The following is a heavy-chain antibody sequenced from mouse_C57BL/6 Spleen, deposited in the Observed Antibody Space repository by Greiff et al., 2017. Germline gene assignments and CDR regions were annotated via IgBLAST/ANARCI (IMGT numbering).Heavy chain of an antibody. Sequence: QVQLQQPGAELVKPGASVKMSCKASGYTFTSYWITWVKQRPGQGLEWIGDIYPGSGSTNYNEKFKSKATLTVDTSSSTAYMQLSSLTSEDSAVYYCAREEYCTPYAMDYWGQGTSVTVSS. CDR3: AREEYCTPYAMDY. J-gene: IGHJ4*01. D-gene: IGHD5-2*01. V-gene: IGHV1-55*01. CDR1: GYTFTSYW. CDR2: IYPGSGST.